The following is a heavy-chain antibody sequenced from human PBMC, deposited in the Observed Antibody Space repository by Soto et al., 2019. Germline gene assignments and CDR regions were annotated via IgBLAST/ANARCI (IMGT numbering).Heavy chain of an antibody. J-gene: IGHJ5*02. CDR3: AKAGAYCSGGSCYGHNWLDP. CDR2: IWYDGSNQ. CDR1: GFTFSSFA. V-gene: IGHV3-33*06. Sequence: QVQLVESGGGVVQPGRSLRLSCAASGFTFSSFAMHWVRQAPGKGLEWVAVIWYDGSNQEYADSVKGRFTISRDNSKNTXYXXLNSLRDEDTAGYHCAKAGAYCSGGSCYGHNWLDPWGQGTLVTVSS. D-gene: IGHD2-15*01.